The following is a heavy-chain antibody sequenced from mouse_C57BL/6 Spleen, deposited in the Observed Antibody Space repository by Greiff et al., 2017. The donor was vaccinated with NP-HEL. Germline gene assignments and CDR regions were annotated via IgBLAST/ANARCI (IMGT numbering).Heavy chain of an antibody. CDR2: ISSGSSTI. D-gene: IGHD1-1*01. CDR1: GFTFSDYG. CDR3: ARNYYGSREGFDY. Sequence: EVMLVESGGGLVKPGGSLKLSCAASGFTFSDYGMHWVRQAPEKGLEWVAYISSGSSTIYYADTGQGRFTISRDNAKNPLFLQMTSLRSEDTAMYYCARNYYGSREGFDYWGQGTTLTVSS. V-gene: IGHV5-17*01. J-gene: IGHJ2*01.